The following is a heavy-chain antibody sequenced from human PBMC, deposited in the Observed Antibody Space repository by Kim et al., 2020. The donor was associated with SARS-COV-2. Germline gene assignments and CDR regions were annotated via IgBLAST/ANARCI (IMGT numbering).Heavy chain of an antibody. D-gene: IGHD3-10*01. CDR3: ARDWWASLRVTTYYF. CDR2: IWYDGRNK. V-gene: IGHV3-30*19. Sequence: GGSLRLSCAASGFTFSSYGIHWVCQAPVKGLEWVAVIWYDGRNKYYADSVKGRFTISRDNSKNTLYLQMNSLRAEDTAVYYCARDWWASLRVTTYYFWG. CDR1: GFTFSSYG. J-gene: IGHJ3*01.